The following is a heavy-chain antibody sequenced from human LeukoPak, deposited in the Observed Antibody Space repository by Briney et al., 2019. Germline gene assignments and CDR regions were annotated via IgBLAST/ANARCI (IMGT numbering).Heavy chain of an antibody. Sequence: AASVKVSFKVSGYTLTELSMHWVRQAPGKGLEWMGGFDPEDGETIYAQKFQGRVTMTEDTSTDTAYMELSSLRSEDTAVYYCATSGSGSYWTYYFDYWGQGTLVTVSS. J-gene: IGHJ4*02. CDR1: GYTLTELS. V-gene: IGHV1-24*01. CDR3: ATSGSGSYWTYYFDY. CDR2: FDPEDGET. D-gene: IGHD3-10*01.